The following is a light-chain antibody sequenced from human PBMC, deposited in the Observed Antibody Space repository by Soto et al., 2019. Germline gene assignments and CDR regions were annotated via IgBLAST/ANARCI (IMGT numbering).Light chain of an antibody. Sequence: AIQMKQSPSSLSASVGDRVTMTCRASQGIRKDLAWYQQKPGKAPKLLIYATSSLPSGVPSMFSGSGSGTEFTLTISSLEPEDFAVYYCQQRSNWTQTFGQGTKVDI. CDR3: QQRSNWTQT. J-gene: IGKJ1*01. V-gene: IGKV1-6*02. CDR2: ATS. CDR1: QGIRKD.